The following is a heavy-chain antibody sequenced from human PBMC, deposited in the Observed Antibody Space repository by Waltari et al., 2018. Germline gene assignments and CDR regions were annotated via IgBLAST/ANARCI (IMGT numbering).Heavy chain of an antibody. V-gene: IGHV1-69*04. CDR1: GGTFSSYA. Sequence: QVQLVQSGAEVKKPGSSVKVSCTASGGTFSSYAISWVRQAPGQGLEWMGGIIPILGIANYAQKFQGRVTITADESTSTAYMELSSLRSEDTAVYYCAPSSSSWYGWFDPWGQGTLVTVSS. CDR3: APSSSSWYGWFDP. CDR2: IIPILGIA. D-gene: IGHD6-13*01. J-gene: IGHJ5*02.